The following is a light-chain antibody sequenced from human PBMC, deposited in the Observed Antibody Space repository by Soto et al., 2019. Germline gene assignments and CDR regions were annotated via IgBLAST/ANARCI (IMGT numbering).Light chain of an antibody. CDR1: QSVYNN. J-gene: IGKJ3*01. Sequence: EIVVAKSLATVSVTPEEGTTLSCRASQSVYNNLARNQQKPGQAPRLLIYGASTRATGIPARFSGSGSGTEFTLTISSLQSEDFAVYFCQQYNNWPPVTSGPGANVDI. V-gene: IGKV3-15*01. CDR3: QQYNNWPPVT. CDR2: GAS.